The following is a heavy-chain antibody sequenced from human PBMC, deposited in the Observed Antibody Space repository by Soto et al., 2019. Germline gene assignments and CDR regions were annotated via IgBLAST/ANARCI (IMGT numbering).Heavy chain of an antibody. CDR2: ISYDGSNK. V-gene: IGHV3-30*18. CDR3: AKAYYDFWSGYYDSYYYYGMDV. Sequence: GGSLRLSCAASGFTFSSYGMHWVRQAPGKGLEWVAVISYDGSNKYYADSVKGRFTISRDNSKNTLYLQMNSLRAEDTAVYYCAKAYYDFWSGYYDSYYYYGMDVWGQGTTVTVSS. J-gene: IGHJ6*02. CDR1: GFTFSSYG. D-gene: IGHD3-3*01.